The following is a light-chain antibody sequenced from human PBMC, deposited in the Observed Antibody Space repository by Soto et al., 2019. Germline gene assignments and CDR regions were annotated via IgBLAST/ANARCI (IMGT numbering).Light chain of an antibody. CDR2: EGS. J-gene: IGLJ1*01. Sequence: QSALTQPASVSGSPGQSITISCTGTSSDVGSYNYVSWYQQQSGKAPKLIIHEGSNRPSGVSNRFSGSKSGNTASLTISGLQAADEADYDCDSYTSSRAYVFGSGTKLTVL. CDR1: SSDVGSYNY. V-gene: IGLV2-14*01. CDR3: DSYTSSRAYV.